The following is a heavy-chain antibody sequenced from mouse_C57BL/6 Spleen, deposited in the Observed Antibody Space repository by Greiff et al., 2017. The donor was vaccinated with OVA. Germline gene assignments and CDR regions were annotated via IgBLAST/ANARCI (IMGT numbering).Heavy chain of an antibody. CDR2: IDPSDSYT. J-gene: IGHJ2*01. V-gene: IGHV1-69*01. CDR3: ARMVTDYFDY. Sequence: QVQLQQPGAALVMPGASVKLSCKASGYTFTSYWMHWVKQRPGQGLEWIGEIDPSDSYTNYNQKFKGKSTLTVDKSSSTAYMQLSSLTSEDSAVYYCARMVTDYFDYWGQGTTLTVSS. CDR1: GYTFTSYW. D-gene: IGHD2-2*01.